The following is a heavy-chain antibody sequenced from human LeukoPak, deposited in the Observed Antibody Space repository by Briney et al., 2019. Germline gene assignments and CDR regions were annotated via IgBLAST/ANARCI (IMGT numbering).Heavy chain of an antibody. CDR3: ATYTHWVAGDV. CDR1: GFTFSDSW. Sequence: GGSLRLSCEASGFTFSDSWMSWVRQAPGKGLEWVANMNQDGSAKGYVDSVKGRFTISRDNARNSLYLQMSSLRPEDTAVYYCATYTHWVAGDVWGQGTTVTVSS. CDR2: MNQDGSAK. J-gene: IGHJ6*02. V-gene: IGHV3-7*01. D-gene: IGHD3-16*01.